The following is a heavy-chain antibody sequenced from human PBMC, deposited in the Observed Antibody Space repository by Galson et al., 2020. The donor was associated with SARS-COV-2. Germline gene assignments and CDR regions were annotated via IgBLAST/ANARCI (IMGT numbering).Heavy chain of an antibody. J-gene: IGHJ5*02. Sequence: ASVKVSCKASGYTLTGYYMHWVRQAPGQGLEWMGWINTNSGGTNYAQKFQGRVTMTRDTSISTAYMELSRLRSDDTAVYYCARDSLWGYYGSWSEDWFDPWGQGTLVTVAS. D-gene: IGHD3-10*01. V-gene: IGHV1-2*02. CDR1: GYTLTGYY. CDR3: ARDSLWGYYGSWSEDWFDP. CDR2: INTNSGGT.